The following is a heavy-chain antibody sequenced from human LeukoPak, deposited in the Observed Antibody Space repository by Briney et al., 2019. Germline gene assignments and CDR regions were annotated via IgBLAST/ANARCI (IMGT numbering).Heavy chain of an antibody. CDR2: INSDGSST. V-gene: IGHV3-74*01. J-gene: IGHJ5*02. CDR3: ARERVKAAAGDWWFDP. D-gene: IGHD6-13*01. CDR1: GFTFSSCW. Sequence: GGSLRLSCAASGFTFSSCWMHWVRQAPGKGLVWVSRINSDGSSTSYADSVKGRFTISRDNAKNTLYLQMNSLRAEDTAVYYCARERVKAAAGDWWFDPWGQGTLVTASS.